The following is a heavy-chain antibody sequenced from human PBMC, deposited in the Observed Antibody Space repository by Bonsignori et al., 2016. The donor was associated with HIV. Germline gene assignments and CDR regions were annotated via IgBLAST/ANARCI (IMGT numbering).Heavy chain of an antibody. CDR2: INHSGST. D-gene: IGHD6-6*01. Sequence: WIRQPPGKGLEWIGEINHSGSTNYNPSLKSRVTISVDTSKNQFSLKLSSVTAADTAVYYCARGSSDGDYWGQGTLVTVSS. CDR3: ARGSSDGDY. J-gene: IGHJ4*02. V-gene: IGHV4-34*01.